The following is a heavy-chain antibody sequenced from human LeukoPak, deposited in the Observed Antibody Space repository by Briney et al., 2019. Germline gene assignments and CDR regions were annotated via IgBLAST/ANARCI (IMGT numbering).Heavy chain of an antibody. Sequence: SETLFLTCSVSGGSISRRNYYWAWIRQAPETGLEWIGSIYYSGSTYSNPSLRSRVTISVDTSKNQFSLKLSSVTAADTALYYCARQRYSSGEYYSMNVWGKGTTVTVSS. CDR3: ARQRYSSGEYYSMNV. CDR2: IYYSGST. CDR1: GGSISRRNYY. V-gene: IGHV4-39*01. D-gene: IGHD6-19*01. J-gene: IGHJ6*03.